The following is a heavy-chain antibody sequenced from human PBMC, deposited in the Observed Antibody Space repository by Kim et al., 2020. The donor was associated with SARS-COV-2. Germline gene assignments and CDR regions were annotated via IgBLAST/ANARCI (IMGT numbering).Heavy chain of an antibody. Sequence: TYYADSVKGRFTISRDPSKNTLYRQMNSLRAEETAVYYCAREPYSSTWLDYWGPGTLVTVSS. CDR3: AREPYSSTWLDY. D-gene: IGHD6-13*01. CDR2: T. J-gene: IGHJ4*02. V-gene: IGHV3-66*01.